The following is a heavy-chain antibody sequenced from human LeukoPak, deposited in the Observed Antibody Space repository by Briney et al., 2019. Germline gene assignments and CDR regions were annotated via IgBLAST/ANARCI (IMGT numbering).Heavy chain of an antibody. CDR3: AIVAGKPSSGPSWFDP. CDR1: GFTFSSCA. V-gene: IGHV3-23*01. D-gene: IGHD6-19*01. J-gene: IGHJ5*02. Sequence: GGSLRLSCAASGFTFSSCAMSWVRQAPGKGLEWVSAISGSGGSIYYADSVKGRFTISRDNSKNTLYLQMNSLRAEDTAVYYCAIVAGKPSSGPSWFDPWGQGTLVTVSS. CDR2: ISGSGGSI.